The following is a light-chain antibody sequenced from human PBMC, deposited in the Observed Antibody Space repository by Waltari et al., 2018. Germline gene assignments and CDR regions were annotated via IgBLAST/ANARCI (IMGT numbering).Light chain of an antibody. J-gene: IGKJ1*01. CDR2: TAS. CDR1: QGIRND. Sequence: AILMTQSPSSLSASVGDRVTITCRASQGIRNDLGWYQQKPGKAPKLLIYTASTLQSGVPSRFSGTGSGTDFTLTISSLQPEDFATYYCLQYDSSPETFGQGTKVEIK. CDR3: LQYDSSPET. V-gene: IGKV1-6*01.